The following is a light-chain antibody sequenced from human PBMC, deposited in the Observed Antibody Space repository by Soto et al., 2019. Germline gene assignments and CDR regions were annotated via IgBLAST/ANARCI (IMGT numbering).Light chain of an antibody. J-gene: IGKJ2*01. CDR3: QEDGSSPRT. CDR2: DAS. V-gene: IGKV3-20*01. CDR1: QSVRSNH. Sequence: EIVLTQSPGTLSLSPGERATLSCRASQSVRSNHLAWYQQKPGQAPRLLIYDASSRATGIPDRVSGSGSGTAFTLTISRLEPEDFAVYYCQEDGSSPRTFGRGTKVEI.